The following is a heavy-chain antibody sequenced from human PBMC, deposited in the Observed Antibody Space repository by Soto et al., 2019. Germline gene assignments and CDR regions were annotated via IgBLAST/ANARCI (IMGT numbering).Heavy chain of an antibody. V-gene: IGHV4-34*01. CDR2: IYHSGSS. CDR1: SGSFSGYY. J-gene: IGHJ3*01. D-gene: IGHD2-2*01. Sequence: QVQLQQWGAGLLKPSETLSLTCAVYSGSFSGYYWNWIRQSPGKGLEWIVEIYHSGSSNYNPALKNRVTISVDTSKKEFSLKMTSLTAADTAVYYCARVGVNVSTRAFDVWGQGTMVAV. CDR3: ARVGVNVSTRAFDV.